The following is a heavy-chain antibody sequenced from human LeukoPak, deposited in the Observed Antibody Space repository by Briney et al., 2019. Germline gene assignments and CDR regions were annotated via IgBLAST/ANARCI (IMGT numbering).Heavy chain of an antibody. CDR2: IYHSGST. V-gene: IGHV4-38-2*01. Sequence: SETLSLTCAVSGYSISSGYYWGWIRQPPGKGLEWIGSIYHSGSTYYKPSLKSRVTISVDTSKNQFSLKLSSVTAADTAVYYCARLTYTSCYEGYCYYYYMDVWGKGTTVTVSS. CDR1: GYSISSGYY. J-gene: IGHJ6*03. CDR3: ARLTYTSCYEGYCYYYYMDV. D-gene: IGHD2-2*01.